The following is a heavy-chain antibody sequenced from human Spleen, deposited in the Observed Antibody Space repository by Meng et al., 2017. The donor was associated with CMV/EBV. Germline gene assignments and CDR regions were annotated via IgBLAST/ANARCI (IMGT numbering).Heavy chain of an antibody. V-gene: IGHV3-11*04. CDR3: ARVGRKQTYVIGNYYFDH. Sequence: GESLKISCAASGFRFSGYYMSWIRQAPGKGLEWLSYISSRGSNLHYADSVKGRFTISRDNAKNTLYLQLNSLRAEDTAVYYCARVGRKQTYVIGNYYFDHWGHGTLVTVSS. CDR2: ISSRGSNL. CDR1: GFRFSGYY. D-gene: IGHD2/OR15-2a*01. J-gene: IGHJ4*01.